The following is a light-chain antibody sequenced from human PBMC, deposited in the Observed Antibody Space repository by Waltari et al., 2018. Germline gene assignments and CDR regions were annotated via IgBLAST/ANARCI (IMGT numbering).Light chain of an antibody. CDR3: SSYTTSSAPGV. CDR2: EVS. Sequence: QSALTQSASVSGSPGQSITIPCPGTDRDVGAYNFVSCSQQTPGNAPHLMIYEVSTRPPGISNSFSASKSGNTASLTISGLQAEDEADYYCSSYTTSSAPGVFGTGTRVTVL. V-gene: IGLV2-14*01. J-gene: IGLJ1*01. CDR1: DRDVGAYNF.